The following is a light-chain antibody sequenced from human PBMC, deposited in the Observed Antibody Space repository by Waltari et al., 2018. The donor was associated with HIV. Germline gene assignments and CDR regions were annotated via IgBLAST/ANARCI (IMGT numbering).Light chain of an antibody. CDR2: EVS. V-gene: IGLV2-14*01. CDR3: SSYTGDNSVL. CDR1: SSDVGAYNF. J-gene: IGLJ3*02. Sequence: QSALTQPRSVSGSPGQSITISCTGSSSDVGAYNFVSWYQQHPGKAPKVLIHEVSNRPSGVSNRFSASKSGNTASLTISGLQAEDEADYYCSSYTGDNSVLFGGGTKLSVV.